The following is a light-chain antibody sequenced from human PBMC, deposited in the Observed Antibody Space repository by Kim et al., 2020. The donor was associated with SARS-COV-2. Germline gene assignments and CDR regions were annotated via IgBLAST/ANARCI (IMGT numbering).Light chain of an antibody. CDR2: GRN. V-gene: IGLV3-19*01. Sequence: SSELTQDPAVSVALGQTVKITCQGDSLRSYYASWYQQKPGQAPILVIYGRNNRPSGIPDRFSGSSSVNTASLTITGAHAEDEADYYCNSRDSTGKRWVFGTGTKVTVL. CDR3: NSRDSTGKRWV. J-gene: IGLJ1*01. CDR1: SLRSYY.